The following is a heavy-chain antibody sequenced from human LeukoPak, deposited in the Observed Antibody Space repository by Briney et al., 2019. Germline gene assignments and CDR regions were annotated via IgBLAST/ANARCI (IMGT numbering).Heavy chain of an antibody. J-gene: IGHJ4*02. CDR2: ISGSGGST. Sequence: PGGSLRLSCAASGFTFGSYAMSWVRQAPGKGLEWVSAISGSGGSTYYADSVKGRFTISRDNSKNTLYLQMNSLRAEDTAVYYCAKPPAYYYDSSGYYFDYWGQGTLVTVSS. D-gene: IGHD3-22*01. V-gene: IGHV3-23*01. CDR3: AKPPAYYYDSSGYYFDY. CDR1: GFTFGSYA.